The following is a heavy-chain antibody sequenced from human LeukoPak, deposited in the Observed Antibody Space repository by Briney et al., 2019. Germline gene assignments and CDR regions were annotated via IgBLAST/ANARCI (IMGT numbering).Heavy chain of an antibody. J-gene: IGHJ4*02. CDR3: ARDPGLWPLLYWGYFDY. CDR1: GFTFDDYG. CDR2: INWNGGST. Sequence: PGGSLRLSCAASGFTFDDYGMSWVRQAPGKGLEWVSGINWNGGSTGYADSVKGRFTISRDNAKNSLYLQMNSLRAEDTAVYYCARDPGLWPLLYWGYFDYWGQGTLVTVSS. V-gene: IGHV3-20*04. D-gene: IGHD2-2*02.